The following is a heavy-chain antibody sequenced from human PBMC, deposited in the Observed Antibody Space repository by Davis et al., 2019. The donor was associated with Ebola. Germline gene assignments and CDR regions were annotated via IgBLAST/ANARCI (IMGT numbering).Heavy chain of an antibody. D-gene: IGHD1-26*01. Sequence: ASVKVSCKASGYSFSTYARHWPRHAPGQTREWRGLINAAKGNTKYSQKFQGRVTMTRDTSAGTAYMEMSSLTSEDTAVYYCARTFVGGWLFDYWGQGTLVTVSS. J-gene: IGHJ4*02. CDR3: ARTFVGGWLFDY. V-gene: IGHV1-3*01. CDR2: INAAKGNT. CDR1: GYSFSTYA.